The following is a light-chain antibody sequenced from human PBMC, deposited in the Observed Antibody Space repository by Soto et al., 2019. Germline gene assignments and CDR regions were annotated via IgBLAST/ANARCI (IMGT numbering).Light chain of an antibody. V-gene: IGLV1-51*01. CDR1: SSNIGNNY. J-gene: IGLJ1*01. Sequence: QSVLTQPPSVSAAPGQKVTISCSGSSSNIGNNYVSWYRQLPGTAPKLLIYDNNKRPSGIPDRFSGSKSGTSATLGITGLQTGDEADYYCGTWDSSLSAGEVFGTGTKVNVL. CDR3: GTWDSSLSAGEV. CDR2: DNN.